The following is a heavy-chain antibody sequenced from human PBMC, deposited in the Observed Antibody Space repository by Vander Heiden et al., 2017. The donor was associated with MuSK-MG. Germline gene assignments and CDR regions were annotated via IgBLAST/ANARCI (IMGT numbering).Heavy chain of an antibody. V-gene: IGHV1-24*01. CDR1: GYTLTELS. J-gene: IGHJ4*02. Sequence: QVQLVQSGAEVKKPGASVKVSCKVSGYTLTELSMHWVRQAPGKGLEWMGGFDPEDGETIYAQKFQGRVTMTEDTSTDTAYMELSSMRSEETAVYYCATDLITCGGVIAPLAYWGQGTLVTVSS. CDR2: FDPEDGET. CDR3: ATDLITCGGVIAPLAY. D-gene: IGHD3-16*02.